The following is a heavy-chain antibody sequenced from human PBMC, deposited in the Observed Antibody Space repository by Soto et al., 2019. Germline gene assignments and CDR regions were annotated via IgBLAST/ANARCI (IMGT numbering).Heavy chain of an antibody. CDR1: GGSFSGYY. Sequence: PSETLSLTCAVYGGSFSGYYWSWIRQPPGKGLEWIGEINHSGSTNYNPSLKSRVTISVDTSKNQFSLKLSSVTAADTAVYYCARARRGYSYGLLDYWGQGTLVTVSS. J-gene: IGHJ4*02. CDR2: INHSGST. CDR3: ARARRGYSYGLLDY. D-gene: IGHD5-18*01. V-gene: IGHV4-34*01.